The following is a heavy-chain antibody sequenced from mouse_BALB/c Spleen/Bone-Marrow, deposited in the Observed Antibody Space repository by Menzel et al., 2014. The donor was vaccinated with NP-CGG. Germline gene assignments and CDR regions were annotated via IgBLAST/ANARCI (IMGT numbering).Heavy chain of an antibody. D-gene: IGHD1-1*01. CDR1: GFNIKDTY. J-gene: IGHJ1*01. Sequence: EVQLQQSGAELVKPGASVKLSCTASGFNIKDTYMHWVKQRPEQGLEWIGRIDPANGNTKYDPKFQGKATITADTSSNTACLQLSSLTSKDTAVYYCASYYYGRYFDVWGAGTTVTVSS. CDR3: ASYYYGRYFDV. CDR2: IDPANGNT. V-gene: IGHV14-3*02.